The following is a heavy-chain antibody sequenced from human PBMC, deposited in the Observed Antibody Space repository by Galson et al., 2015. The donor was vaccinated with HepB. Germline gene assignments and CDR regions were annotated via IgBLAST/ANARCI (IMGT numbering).Heavy chain of an antibody. CDR1: GYTFTSYA. CDR2: INAGNGNT. J-gene: IGHJ4*02. V-gene: IGHV1-3*01. CDR3: ARDSSGTGYSSGWPHLDY. Sequence: SVKVSCKASGYTFTSYAMHWVRQAPGQRLEWMGWINAGNGNTKYSQKFQGRVTITRDTSASTAYMELSSLRSEDTAVYYCARDSSGTGYSSGWPHLDYWGQGTLVTVSS. D-gene: IGHD6-19*01.